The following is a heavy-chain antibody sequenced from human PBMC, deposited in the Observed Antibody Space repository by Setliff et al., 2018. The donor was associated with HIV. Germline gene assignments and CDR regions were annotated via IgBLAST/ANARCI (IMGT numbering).Heavy chain of an antibody. CDR2: FYYSRNI. J-gene: IGHJ4*02. CDR3: ARGFDYAQRPPLYYFDY. V-gene: IGHV4-39*07. Sequence: SETLSLTCTVSGGSISSSSFSWGWIRQPPGKGLEWIGSFYYSRNIYYNPSLKSRVTISVDSSKNQFSLKLSSVTAADTAVYYCARGFDYAQRPPLYYFDYWGQGTLVTVSS. D-gene: IGHD2-2*01. CDR1: GGSISSSSFS.